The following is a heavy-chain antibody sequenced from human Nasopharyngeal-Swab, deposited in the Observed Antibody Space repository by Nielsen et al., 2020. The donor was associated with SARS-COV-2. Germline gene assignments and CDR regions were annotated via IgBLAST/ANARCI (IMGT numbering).Heavy chain of an antibody. CDR3: TTNLGGHITIFGVVIIRGYYYYGMDV. CDR2: IKSKTDGGTT. J-gene: IGHJ6*02. Sequence: WIRQPPGKGLEWVGRIKSKTDGGTTDYAAPVKGRSTISRDDSKNTLYLQMNSLKTEDTAVYYCTTNLGGHITIFGVVIIRGYYYYGMDVWGQGTTVTVSS. V-gene: IGHV3-15*01. D-gene: IGHD3-3*01.